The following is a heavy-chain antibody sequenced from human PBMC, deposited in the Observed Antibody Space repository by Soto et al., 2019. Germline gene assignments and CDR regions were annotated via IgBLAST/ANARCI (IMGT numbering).Heavy chain of an antibody. Sequence: EVQLVESGGGLVQPGRSLRLSCAASGFTFDDYAMHWVRQAPGKGLEWVSGISWNSGSIDYTDSVKGRFTISRYNAKNSLYLQMNSLRAEDTALYYCVAHAHRHDYFLMDVWGKGTTVTVSS. CDR3: VAHAHRHDYFLMDV. V-gene: IGHV3-9*01. CDR2: ISWNSGSI. J-gene: IGHJ6*03. CDR1: GFTFDDYA.